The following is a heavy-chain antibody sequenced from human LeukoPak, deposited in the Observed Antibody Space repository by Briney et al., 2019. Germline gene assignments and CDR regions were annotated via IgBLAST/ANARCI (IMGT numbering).Heavy chain of an antibody. V-gene: IGHV4-34*01. D-gene: IGHD5-24*01. CDR3: ARGLAEMATIYYFDY. J-gene: IGHJ4*02. Sequence: SETLSLTCAVYGGSFIGYYWSWIRQPPGKGLEWIGEINHSGSTNYNPSLKSRVTISVDTSKNQFSLKLSSVTAADTAVYYCARGLAEMATIYYFDYWGQGTLVTVSS. CDR2: INHSGST. CDR1: GGSFIGYY.